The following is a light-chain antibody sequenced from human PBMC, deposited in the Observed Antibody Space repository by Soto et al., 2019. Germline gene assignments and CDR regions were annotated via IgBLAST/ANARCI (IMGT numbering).Light chain of an antibody. Sequence: IVLTQSPGTLSLSPGERATLSCRASQTVSSNFLAWYQEKPGQGPRLLIYGASTGATGIPDRFSGSGSGTDFTLTISSLQPEDFATYYCLQDYNYPRTFGGGTKVDIK. CDR3: LQDYNYPRT. CDR2: GAS. V-gene: IGKV3D-7*01. J-gene: IGKJ4*01. CDR1: QTVSSNF.